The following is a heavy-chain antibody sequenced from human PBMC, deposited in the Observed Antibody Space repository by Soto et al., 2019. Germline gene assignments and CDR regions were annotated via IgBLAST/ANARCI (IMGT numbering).Heavy chain of an antibody. Sequence: QVQLVQSGAEVKKPGSSVKVSCKASADTFNSYSLSWLRQAPGQRLEWMGGITPVFGTADYAQSFEDRLTITADDSTSNVYMELSSLRSDDTAVYYCARSLEGTTVTNWFDPWGQGALVTVSS. CDR1: ADTFNSYS. D-gene: IGHD4-17*01. V-gene: IGHV1-69*01. CDR2: ITPVFGTA. J-gene: IGHJ5*02. CDR3: ARSLEGTTVTNWFDP.